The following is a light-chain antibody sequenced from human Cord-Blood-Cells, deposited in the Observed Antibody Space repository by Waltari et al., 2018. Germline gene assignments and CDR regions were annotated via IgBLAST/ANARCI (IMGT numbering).Light chain of an antibody. CDR2: GSS. Sequence: EIVMTQSPATLSVSPGERDTLSCRASQSVSSNLAWYQQKPGQAPTLLLYGSSTRATGIPARFRGSVSGTEFTLTISSLQSEDFAVYYCQQYNNCPPWTFGEGTKVEIK. V-gene: IGKV3-15*01. J-gene: IGKJ1*01. CDR1: QSVSSN. CDR3: QQYNNCPPWT.